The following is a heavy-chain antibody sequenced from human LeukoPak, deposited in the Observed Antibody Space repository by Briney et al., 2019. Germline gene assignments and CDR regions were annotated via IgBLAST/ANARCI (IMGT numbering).Heavy chain of an antibody. Sequence: PSETLSLTCAVSGYSITSGNYWGWIRQAPGKGLEWIGSSYHRGNAHYKSSLKGRVAISTDTSKNQFSLTLTSVTAADTALYFCVRLLGDSRGYYPRSFYIDSWGQGILVSVSS. CDR2: SYHRGNA. J-gene: IGHJ4*02. CDR1: GYSITSGNY. V-gene: IGHV4-38-2*01. D-gene: IGHD3-22*01. CDR3: VRLLGDSRGYYPRSFYIDS.